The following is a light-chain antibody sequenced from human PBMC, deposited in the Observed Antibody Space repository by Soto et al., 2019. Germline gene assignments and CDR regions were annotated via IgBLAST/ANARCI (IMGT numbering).Light chain of an antibody. J-gene: IGLJ7*01. CDR3: AAWDDSLNGGV. V-gene: IGLV1-44*01. CDR2: SNN. Sequence: QSVLTQPPSASGTPGQRVTISCSGSSSNIGSNTVNWYQQLPRTAPKLLIYSNNQRPSGVPDRFSGSKSGTSASLAISGLQSEDEADYYCAAWDDSLNGGVFGGGTQLTVL. CDR1: SSNIGSNT.